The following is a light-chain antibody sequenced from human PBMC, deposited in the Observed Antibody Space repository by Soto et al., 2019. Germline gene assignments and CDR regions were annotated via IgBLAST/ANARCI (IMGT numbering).Light chain of an antibody. CDR2: DAS. V-gene: IGKV1-33*01. Sequence: DIQMTQSPSSLSASVGDRVTITCQASQNINNYLNWYQQKPGRAPKLLIYDASNLEAGVPSRFRGSGSGTDFTLTISSLQPEDVATYYCQKYNTAPWTLGQGTKVDI. CDR3: QKYNTAPWT. J-gene: IGKJ1*01. CDR1: QNINNY.